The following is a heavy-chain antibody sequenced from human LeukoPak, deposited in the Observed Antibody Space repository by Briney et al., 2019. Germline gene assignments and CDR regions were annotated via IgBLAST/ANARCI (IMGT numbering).Heavy chain of an antibody. D-gene: IGHD6-19*01. J-gene: IGHJ4*02. CDR2: IYHSGST. CDR3: ARVAVAGYYYFDY. V-gene: IGHV4-39*07. Sequence: SETLSLTCTVSGGSISSGSYYWSWIRQPAGKGLEWIGSIYHSGSTYYNPSLKSRVTISVDTSKNQFSLKLSSVTAADTAVYYCARVAVAGYYYFDYWGQGTLVTVSS. CDR1: GGSISSGSYY.